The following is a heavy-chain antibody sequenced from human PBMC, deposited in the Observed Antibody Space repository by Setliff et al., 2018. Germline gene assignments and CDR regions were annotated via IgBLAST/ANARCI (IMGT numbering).Heavy chain of an antibody. D-gene: IGHD1-1*01. V-gene: IGHV4-59*01. J-gene: IGHJ4*02. CDR3: AKGGTYRYFDF. CDR2: VYHSGTA. CDR1: GGPFSGAS. Sequence: SETLSLTCTVSGGPFSGASIWSWIRQPPGKGLEFIGYVYHSGTAKYDPSLESRAIMSVDASKNEISLKLKSVTAADTAVYYCAKGGTYRYFDFWGQGARGTVSS.